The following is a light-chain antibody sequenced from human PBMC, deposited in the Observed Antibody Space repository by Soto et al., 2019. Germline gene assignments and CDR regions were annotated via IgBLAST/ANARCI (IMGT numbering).Light chain of an antibody. V-gene: IGKV3D-11*03. CDR3: HQRNQ. J-gene: IGKJ5*01. Sequence: EIVMTQSPATLSVSPGERATLSCRASQSVSSNLAWYQQKPGQPPRLLIYDSTNRAAGIPARFSGSRSGTDFTLTISSVEPEDFAMYYCHQRNQFGQGTRLENK. CDR1: QSVSSN. CDR2: DST.